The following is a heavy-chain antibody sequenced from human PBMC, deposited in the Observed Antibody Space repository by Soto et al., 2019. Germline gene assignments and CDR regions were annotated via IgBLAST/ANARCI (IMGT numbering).Heavy chain of an antibody. CDR1: GFTFSSYW. D-gene: IGHD2-15*01. CDR2: INSDGSST. J-gene: IGHJ4*02. Sequence: EVQLVDSGGGLVQPGESLRLSCAASGFTFSSYWMHWVRQAPGKGLVWVSRINSDGSSTSYADSVKGRFTISRDNAKNTLYLQMNSLRAEDTAVYYCVRTSLVVAAATREDYWGQGTLVTVSS. V-gene: IGHV3-74*01. CDR3: VRTSLVVAAATREDY.